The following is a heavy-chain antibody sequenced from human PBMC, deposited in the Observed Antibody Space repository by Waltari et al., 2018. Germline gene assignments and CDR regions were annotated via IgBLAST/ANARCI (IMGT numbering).Heavy chain of an antibody. Sequence: QVQLVQSGAEVKKPGSSVKVSCKASGGTFSSYAISWVRQAPGQGLEWMGGIIPIFGTANYAQKFQGRVTITADESTSTAYMELSSLRSEDTAVYYCAREHLRGRDYYYYYGMDVWGQGTTVTVSS. CDR2: IIPIFGTA. CDR1: GGTFSSYA. CDR3: AREHLRGRDYYYYYGMDV. J-gene: IGHJ6*02. V-gene: IGHV1-69*01. D-gene: IGHD1-26*01.